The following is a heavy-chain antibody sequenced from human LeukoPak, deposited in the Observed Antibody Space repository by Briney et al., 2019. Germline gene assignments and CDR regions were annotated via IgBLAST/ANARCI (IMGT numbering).Heavy chain of an antibody. CDR2: INHSGST. CDR3: ARVFQSYDFWSGSYYYYGMDV. Sequence: LRLSCAASGFTFSSYSMNWVRQAPGKGLEWIGEINHSGSTYYNPSLKSRVTISVDTSKNQFSLKLSSVTAADTAVYYCARVFQSYDFWSGSYYYYGMDVWGQGTTVTVSS. CDR1: GFTFSSYS. J-gene: IGHJ6*02. V-gene: IGHV4-34*09. D-gene: IGHD3-3*01.